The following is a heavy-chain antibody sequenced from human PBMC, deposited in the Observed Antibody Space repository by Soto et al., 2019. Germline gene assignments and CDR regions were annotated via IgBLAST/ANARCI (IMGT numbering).Heavy chain of an antibody. Sequence: SSEILSLICSVSGGSMSTCDWSWIRKTAGKGLEWVGRVYATGTSDYNPSLRSRIAMSVDISKKTFSLRLRSVTAADTGVYYYDEDGSKTLRDCFDPWGQGILVTVSS. CDR3: DEDGSKTLRDCFDP. V-gene: IGHV4-4*07. D-gene: IGHD4-17*01. CDR2: VYATGTS. CDR1: GGSMSTCD. J-gene: IGHJ5*02.